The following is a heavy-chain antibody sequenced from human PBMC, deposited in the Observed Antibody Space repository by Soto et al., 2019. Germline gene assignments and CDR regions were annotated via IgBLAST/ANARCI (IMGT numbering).Heavy chain of an antibody. V-gene: IGHV3-30*18. J-gene: IGHJ4*02. CDR3: AKDLEASGYYDSSGYYPIDY. CDR2: ISYDGSNK. Sequence: GGSLRLSCAGSGFTFSSYGMHWVRQAPGKGLEWVAVISYDGSNKYYADSVKGRFTISRDNSKNTLYLQMNSLRAEDTAVYYCAKDLEASGYYDSSGYYPIDYWGQGTLVTVSS. CDR1: GFTFSSYG. D-gene: IGHD3-22*01.